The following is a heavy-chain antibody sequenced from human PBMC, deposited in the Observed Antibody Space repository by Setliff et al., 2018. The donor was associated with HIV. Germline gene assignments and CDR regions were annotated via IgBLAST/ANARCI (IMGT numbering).Heavy chain of an antibody. CDR1: GFTFSTYW. D-gene: IGHD2-15*01. CDR3: ARGLGYCGGSSCLYYFDY. V-gene: IGHV3-74*01. J-gene: IGHJ4*02. Sequence: GSLRLSCAASGFTFSTYWMHWVRQAPGKGLVWVSRINSEGSSTRYADSVKGRFTISRDNAKNTLYLEMNSLRAEDTAVYYCARGLGYCGGSSCLYYFDYWGQGTLVT. CDR2: INSEGSST.